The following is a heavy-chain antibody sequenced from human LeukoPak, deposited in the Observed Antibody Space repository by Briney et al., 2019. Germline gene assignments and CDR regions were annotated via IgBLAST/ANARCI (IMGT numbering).Heavy chain of an antibody. D-gene: IGHD3-10*01. CDR1: GGSISSSNW. CDR2: IYHSGST. CDR3: ARVDGSGSSYFDY. V-gene: IGHV4-4*02. Sequence: SETLCLTCAVSGGSISSSNWWSWVRQPPGKGLEWIGEIYHSGSTNYNPSLKSRVTISVDKSKNQFSLKLSSVTAADTAVYYCARVDGSGSSYFDYWGQGTLVTVS. J-gene: IGHJ4*02.